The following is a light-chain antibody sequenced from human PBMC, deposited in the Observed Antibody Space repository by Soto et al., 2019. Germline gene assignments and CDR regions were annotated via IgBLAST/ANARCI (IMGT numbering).Light chain of an antibody. CDR1: SSNIGSHF. CDR2: RDG. Sequence: QSVLTQPPSASGTPGQSLTISCSGSSSNIGSHFVYWYQHLPGTAPKLLIFRDGQRPSGVPARFFGSKSRTSDSLAITGLRSDDEADYYCAVWDQSLTGWVFGGGTPLAVL. V-gene: IGLV1-47*01. CDR3: AVWDQSLTGWV. J-gene: IGLJ3*02.